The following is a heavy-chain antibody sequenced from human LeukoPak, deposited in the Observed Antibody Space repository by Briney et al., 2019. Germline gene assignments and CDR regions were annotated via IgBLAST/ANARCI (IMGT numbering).Heavy chain of an antibody. Sequence: ASVKVSCKASGYTFTGYYMHCVRQAPGQGLEWMGWINPNSGGTNYAQKIQGRVTITRDTSISTAYMELSRLRSDDTAVYYCARGRLTQYCSSTSCYGGRRGSGYWGQGTLVTVSS. CDR2: INPNSGGT. CDR1: GYTFTGYY. J-gene: IGHJ4*02. D-gene: IGHD2-2*01. CDR3: ARGRLTQYCSSTSCYGGRRGSGY. V-gene: IGHV1-2*02.